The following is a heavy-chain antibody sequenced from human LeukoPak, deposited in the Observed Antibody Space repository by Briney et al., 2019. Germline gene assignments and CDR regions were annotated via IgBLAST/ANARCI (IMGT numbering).Heavy chain of an antibody. CDR3: ARAIAVAGHFDY. V-gene: IGHV1-18*01. Sequence: ASVKVSCKATGFTFTNYDIDWVRQAPGQGLEWMGWISAYNGNTNYAQKLQGRVTMTTDTSTSTAYMELRSLRSDDTAVYYCARAIAVAGHFDYWGQGTLVTVSS. J-gene: IGHJ4*02. CDR1: GFTFTNYD. CDR2: ISAYNGNT. D-gene: IGHD6-19*01.